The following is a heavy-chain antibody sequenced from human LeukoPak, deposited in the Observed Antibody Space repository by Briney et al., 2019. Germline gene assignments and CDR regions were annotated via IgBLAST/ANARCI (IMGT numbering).Heavy chain of an antibody. CDR1: GGTFSSYA. J-gene: IGHJ4*02. Sequence: SVKVSCKASGGTFSSYAISWVRQAPGQGLEWMGGIIPIFGTANYAQKFQGRVAITTDESTSTAYMELSSLRSEDTAVYYCARVGGHDYGDYAFDYWGQGTLVTVSS. D-gene: IGHD4-17*01. CDR2: IIPIFGTA. CDR3: ARVGGHDYGDYAFDY. V-gene: IGHV1-69*05.